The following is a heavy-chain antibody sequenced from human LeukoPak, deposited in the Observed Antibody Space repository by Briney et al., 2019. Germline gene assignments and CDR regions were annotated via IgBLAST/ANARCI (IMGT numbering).Heavy chain of an antibody. CDR1: GYTFTGYY. CDR2: INPNSGGT. Sequence: ASVKVSCKASGYTFTGYYMHWVRQAPGQGLEWMGWINPNSGGTNYAQRFQGRVTMTRDTSISTAYMELSRLRSDDTAVYYCARDSVDCSSTSCLLVYYYYGMDVWGQGTTVTVSS. J-gene: IGHJ6*02. V-gene: IGHV1-2*02. D-gene: IGHD2-2*01. CDR3: ARDSVDCSSTSCLLVYYYYGMDV.